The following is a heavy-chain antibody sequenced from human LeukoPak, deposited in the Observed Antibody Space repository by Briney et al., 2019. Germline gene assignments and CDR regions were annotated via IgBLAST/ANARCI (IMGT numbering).Heavy chain of an antibody. CDR2: ISSSSSYI. D-gene: IGHD3-9*01. CDR1: GSTFSSYS. Sequence: PGGSLRLSCAASGSTFSSYSMNWVRQAPGKGLEWVSSISSSSSYIYYADSVKGRFTISRDNAKNSLYLQMNSLRAEDTAVYYCATEDQYYDILTGYFDYWGQGTLVTVSS. CDR3: ATEDQYYDILTGYFDY. J-gene: IGHJ4*02. V-gene: IGHV3-21*01.